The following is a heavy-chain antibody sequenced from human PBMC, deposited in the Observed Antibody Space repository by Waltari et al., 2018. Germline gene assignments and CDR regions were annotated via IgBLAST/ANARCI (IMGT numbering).Heavy chain of an antibody. D-gene: IGHD6-19*01. J-gene: IGHJ4*02. CDR3: AREKGYSSGNFDY. V-gene: IGHV5-51*01. Sequence: EVQLVQSGAAMKKPGESLKISCQGFGYSFTTYWIAWVRQMPGKGLEWMGFVYIDDSESRYSPSFQGQVTISADKSTNTAYLQWSSLKPSDTATYYCAREKGYSSGNFDYWGQGTLVTVSS. CDR1: GYSFTTYW. CDR2: VYIDDSES.